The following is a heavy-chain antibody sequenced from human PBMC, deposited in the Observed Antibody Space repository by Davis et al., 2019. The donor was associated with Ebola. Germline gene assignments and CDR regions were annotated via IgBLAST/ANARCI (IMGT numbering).Heavy chain of an antibody. J-gene: IGHJ4*02. D-gene: IGHD3-10*01. CDR2: IYYSGST. Sequence: PSETLSLTCTVSGGSISSSSYYWGWIRQPPGKGLEWIGSIYYSGSTYYNPSLKSRVTISVDTSKNQFSLNLSSVTAADTAVYYCARRFRGVVDYWGQGTLVTVSS. CDR3: ARRFRGVVDY. V-gene: IGHV4-39*07. CDR1: GGSISSSSYY.